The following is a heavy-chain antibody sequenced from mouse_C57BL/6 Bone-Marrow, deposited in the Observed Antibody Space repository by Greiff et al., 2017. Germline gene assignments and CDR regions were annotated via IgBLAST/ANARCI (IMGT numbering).Heavy chain of an antibody. CDR2: IDPSDSYT. CDR1: GYTFTSYW. J-gene: IGHJ2*01. CDR3: ARRWGYYYGSSSFDY. Sequence: VQLQQPGAELVKPGASVKLSCKASGYTFTSYWMQWVKQRPGQGLEWIGEIDPSDSYTNYNQKFKGKATLTVDTSSSPAYMQLSSLTSEDSAVYYCARRWGYYYGSSSFDYWGQGTTLTVSS. D-gene: IGHD1-1*01. V-gene: IGHV1-50*01.